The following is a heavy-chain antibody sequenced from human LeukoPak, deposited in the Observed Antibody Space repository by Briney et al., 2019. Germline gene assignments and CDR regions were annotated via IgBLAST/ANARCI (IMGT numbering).Heavy chain of an antibody. J-gene: IGHJ4*02. CDR2: ISSSSSYK. CDR3: ARSAAGTYY. D-gene: IGHD1-1*01. CDR1: GFTFSSYI. V-gene: IGHV3-21*01. Sequence: GGSLRLSCVASGFTFSSYIMSWVRQAPGKGLEWVSSISSSSSYKYYTDSVKGRFTISRDNAKNSLYLQMNSLRAEDTAVYYCARSAAGTYYWGQGTLVTVSS.